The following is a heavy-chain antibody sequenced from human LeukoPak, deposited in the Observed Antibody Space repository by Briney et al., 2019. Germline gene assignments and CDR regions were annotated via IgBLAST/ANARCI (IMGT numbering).Heavy chain of an antibody. J-gene: IGHJ4*02. V-gene: IGHV1-2*02. CDR2: INPNSGDT. Sequence: ASVKVSCKAPGYTFTGYYIHWVRQAPGQGLEWMGWINPNSGDTDYAQKFQGRVTMTRDTSISTAYMELSRLRSDDTAVYYCARAAGGWPFDYWGQGTLVTVSS. D-gene: IGHD6-19*01. CDR3: ARAAGGWPFDY. CDR1: GYTFTGYY.